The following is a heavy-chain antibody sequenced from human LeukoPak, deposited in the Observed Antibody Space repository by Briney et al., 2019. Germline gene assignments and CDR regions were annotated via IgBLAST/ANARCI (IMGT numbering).Heavy chain of an antibody. CDR2: INPNTGGT. Sequence: ASVKVSCKASGYTFTGYYMNWVRQAPGQGLEWLGRINPNTGGTNFAQSFQGRVTMTRDTSITTAYMELSRLRSEDTAVYYCASTDYGGNIDYWGQGTLVTVSS. CDR3: ASTDYGGNIDY. CDR1: GYTFTGYY. D-gene: IGHD4-23*01. J-gene: IGHJ4*02. V-gene: IGHV1-2*06.